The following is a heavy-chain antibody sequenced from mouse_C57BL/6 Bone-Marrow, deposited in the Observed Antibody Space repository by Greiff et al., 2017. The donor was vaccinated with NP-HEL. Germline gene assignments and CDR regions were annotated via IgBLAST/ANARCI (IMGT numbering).Heavy chain of an antibody. CDR1: GFSLTSYG. CDR3: AKKAVGGYAMDY. D-gene: IGHD1-1*01. CDR2: IWRGGST. J-gene: IGHJ4*01. Sequence: VNLVESGPGLVQPSQSLSITCTVSGFSLTSYGVHWVRQSPGKGLEWLGVIWRGGSTDYNAAFMSRLSITKDNSKSQVFFKMNSLQADDTAIYYCAKKAVGGYAMDYWGQGTSVTVSS. V-gene: IGHV2-5*01.